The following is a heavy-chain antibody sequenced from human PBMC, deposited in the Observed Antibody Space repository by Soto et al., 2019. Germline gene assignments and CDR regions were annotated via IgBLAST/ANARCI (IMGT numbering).Heavy chain of an antibody. J-gene: IGHJ4*02. D-gene: IGHD3-9*01. CDR1: GGSISSYY. CDR2: IYYSGST. CDR3: ARGRLRYFDWYNPPTFDY. Sequence: SETLSLTCTVSGGSISSYYWSWIRQPPGKGLEWIGYIYYSGSTNYNPSLKSRVTISVDTSKNQFSLKLSSVTAADTAVYYCARGRLRYFDWYNPPTFDYWGQGTLVTVSS. V-gene: IGHV4-59*08.